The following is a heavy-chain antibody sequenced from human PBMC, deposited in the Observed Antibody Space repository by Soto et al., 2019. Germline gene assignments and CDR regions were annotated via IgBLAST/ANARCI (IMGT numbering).Heavy chain of an antibody. CDR3: ARLCRGSSNSNYMDV. Sequence: SETLSLTCTVSGGSISSSSYYWGWIRQPPGKGLEWIGSIYYSGSTYYNPSLKSRVTISVDTSKNQFSLKLSSVTAADTAVYYCARLCRGSSNSNYMDVWGKGTTVTVSS. V-gene: IGHV4-39*01. CDR2: IYYSGST. CDR1: GGSISSSSYY. J-gene: IGHJ6*03. D-gene: IGHD6-6*01.